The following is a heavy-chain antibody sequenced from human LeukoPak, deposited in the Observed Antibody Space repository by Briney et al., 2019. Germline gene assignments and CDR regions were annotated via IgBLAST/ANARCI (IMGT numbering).Heavy chain of an antibody. Sequence: SQTLSLTCAISGDSVSSNSAAWNWIRQSPSRGLEWLGRTCYRSKWYNDYAVSVKSRITINPDTSKNQFSLQLNSVTPEDTAVYYCARDKTVEQWLADGYYFDYWGQGTLVTVSS. CDR2: TCYRSKWYN. J-gene: IGHJ4*02. D-gene: IGHD6-19*01. CDR3: ARDKTVEQWLADGYYFDY. V-gene: IGHV6-1*01. CDR1: GDSVSSNSAA.